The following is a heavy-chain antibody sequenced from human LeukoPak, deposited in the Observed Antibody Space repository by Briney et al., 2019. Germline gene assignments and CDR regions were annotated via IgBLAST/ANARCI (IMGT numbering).Heavy chain of an antibody. CDR3: AKNFASAWNYYMDV. CDR2: IRASGDTT. V-gene: IGHV3-23*01. J-gene: IGHJ6*03. Sequence: GGSLRLSCTASGFTFSNYAMSWVRQAPGKGLQWVSDIRASGDTTHYADSVKGRFTISRDNSKNTLYLQMSSLRAEDTAVYYCAKNFASAWNYYMDVWGKGTTVTVSS. D-gene: IGHD6-19*01. CDR1: GFTFSNYA.